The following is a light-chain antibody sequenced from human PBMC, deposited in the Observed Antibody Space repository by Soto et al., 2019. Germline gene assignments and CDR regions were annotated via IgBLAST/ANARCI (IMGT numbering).Light chain of an antibody. CDR2: EVN. V-gene: IGLV2-8*01. J-gene: IGLJ1*01. Sequence: QSALTQPPSASGSPGQSVAISCTGNSSDVGGYNYVSWYQLHPGKAPKLMIYEVNMRPSGVPDRFSGSKSGNTASLTVSGLRAEDEADYYCSSYAGSNNYVFGTGTKVTVL. CDR1: SSDVGGYNY. CDR3: SSYAGSNNYV.